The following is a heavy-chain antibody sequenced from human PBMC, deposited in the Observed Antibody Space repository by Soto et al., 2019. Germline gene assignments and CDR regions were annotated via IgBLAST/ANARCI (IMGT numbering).Heavy chain of an antibody. CDR3: ARSQGSSTSLEIYYYYYYGMDV. J-gene: IGHJ6*02. D-gene: IGHD2-2*01. V-gene: IGHV1-69*01. CDR1: GGTFGSYA. Sequence: QVQLVQSGAEVKKPGSSVKVSCKASGGTFGSYAISWVRQAPGQGLEWMGGIIPITATANYAQKFQGRGTITADESTSTASMQLSSLRSEDTAVYYCARSQGSSTSLEIYYYYYYGMDVWGQGTTVTVSS. CDR2: IIPITATA.